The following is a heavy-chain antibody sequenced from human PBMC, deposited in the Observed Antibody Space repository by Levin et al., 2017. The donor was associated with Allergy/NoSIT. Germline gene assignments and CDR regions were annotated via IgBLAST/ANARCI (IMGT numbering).Heavy chain of an antibody. CDR3: ARGSEVPAAPWYYGMDG. V-gene: IGHV5-51*01. D-gene: IGHD2-2*01. CDR2: IYPGDSDT. Sequence: GESLKISCKGSGYSFTSYWIGWVRQMPGKGLEWMGIIYPGDSDTRYSPSFQGQVTISADKSISTAYLQWSSLKASDTAMYYCARGSEVPAAPWYYGMDGWGQGTTVTVSS. CDR1: GYSFTSYW. J-gene: IGHJ6*02.